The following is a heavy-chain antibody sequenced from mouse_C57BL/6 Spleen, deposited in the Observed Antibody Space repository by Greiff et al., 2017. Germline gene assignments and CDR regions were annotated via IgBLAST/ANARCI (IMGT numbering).Heavy chain of an antibody. D-gene: IGHD2-10*02. J-gene: IGHJ3*01. Sequence: VHLVESGAELVRPGASVTLSCKASGYTFTDYEMHWVKQTPVHGLEWIGAIDPETGGTAYNQKFKGKAILTADKSSSTAYMELRSLTSEDSAVYYCTRGMYGNYFWFAYWGQGTLVTVSA. CDR1: GYTFTDYE. V-gene: IGHV1-15*01. CDR2: IDPETGGT. CDR3: TRGMYGNYFWFAY.